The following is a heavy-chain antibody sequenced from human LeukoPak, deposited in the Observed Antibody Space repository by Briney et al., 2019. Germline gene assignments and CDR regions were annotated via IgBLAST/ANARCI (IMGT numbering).Heavy chain of an antibody. V-gene: IGHV4-59*12. Sequence: SETLSLTCIVSGGSISNYYWSWIRQPPGKGLEWIGYIYYSGSTNYNPSLKSRVTISVDTSKNQFSLKLSSVTAADTAVYYCTRVTMIGEDYYYYGMDVWGQGTTVTVSS. CDR1: GGSISNYY. CDR2: IYYSGST. D-gene: IGHD3-22*01. CDR3: TRVTMIGEDYYYYGMDV. J-gene: IGHJ6*02.